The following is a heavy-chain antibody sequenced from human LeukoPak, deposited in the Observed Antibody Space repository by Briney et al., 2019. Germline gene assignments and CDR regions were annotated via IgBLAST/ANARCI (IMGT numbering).Heavy chain of an antibody. V-gene: IGHV4-31*03. CDR1: SGSISSGVYY. CDR2: IYYSGST. J-gene: IGHJ4*02. CDR3: ARGVRWLQLSYFDY. Sequence: SETLSLTCPVSSGSISSGVYYWSWIRQHPGKGLEWIGYIYYSGSTYYNPSFKSRVTISVDTSKNQFSLKLSSVTAADTAAYYCARGVRWLQLSYFDYWGQGTLVTVSS. D-gene: IGHD5-24*01.